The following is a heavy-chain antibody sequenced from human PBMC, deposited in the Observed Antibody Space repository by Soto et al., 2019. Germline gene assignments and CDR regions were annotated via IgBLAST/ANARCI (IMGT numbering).Heavy chain of an antibody. CDR3: TTRWTYGMDV. Sequence: PSETLSLTCTVSGGSISSYYWSWIRQPPGKGLEWIGYIYYSGSTNYNPSLKGRVTISVDTSKNQFSLQMNSLKTEDTAVYYCTTRWTYGMDVWGQGTTVTVSS. J-gene: IGHJ6*02. CDR2: IYYSGST. V-gene: IGHV4-59*12. CDR1: GGSISSYY.